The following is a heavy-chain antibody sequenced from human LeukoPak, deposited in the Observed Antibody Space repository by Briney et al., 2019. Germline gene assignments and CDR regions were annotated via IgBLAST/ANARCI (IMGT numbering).Heavy chain of an antibody. Sequence: PGGSLRLSCAASGITVSSNYMTWVRQAPGKGLEWVSTTDSGGTTYYAASVKGRFSISRDNSKNTLYLQMNSLRAEGTAVYYCTRGRWNYDWGQGTLVTVSS. CDR1: GITVSSNY. CDR2: TDSGGTT. V-gene: IGHV3-66*01. J-gene: IGHJ4*02. D-gene: IGHD1-7*01. CDR3: TRGRWNYD.